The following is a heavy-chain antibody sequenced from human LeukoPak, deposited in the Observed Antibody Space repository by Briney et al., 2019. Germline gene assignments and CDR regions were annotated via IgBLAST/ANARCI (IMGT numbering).Heavy chain of an antibody. D-gene: IGHD6-19*01. CDR3: ARGHSSGWYDY. V-gene: IGHV3-23*01. CDR1: GLTFSRYT. Sequence: PGGSLRLSCAASGLTFSRYTMSWVRQAPGKGLEWVSAINDRGVYTYYADSVKGRFTISRDNSKSMLYLQMNSLRAEDTAVYYCARGHSSGWYDYWGQGTLVTVSS. CDR2: INDRGVYT. J-gene: IGHJ4*02.